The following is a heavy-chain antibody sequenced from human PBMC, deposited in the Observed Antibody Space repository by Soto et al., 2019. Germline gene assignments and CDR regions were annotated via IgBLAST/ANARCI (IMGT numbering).Heavy chain of an antibody. CDR2: IYPGDSDT. D-gene: IGHD5-12*01. CDR1: GYSFTTYW. V-gene: IGHV5-51*01. J-gene: IGHJ4*02. CDR3: ARYSGYDPNRAMPGGDHFDD. Sequence: GESLKISCRGFGYSFTTYWIGWVRQMPGKGLEWMGIIYPGDSDTRYSPSFQGQVTFSADKSISTAYMQWSILKASDTAMYYCARYSGYDPNRAMPGGDHFDDWGLGTLVTVSS.